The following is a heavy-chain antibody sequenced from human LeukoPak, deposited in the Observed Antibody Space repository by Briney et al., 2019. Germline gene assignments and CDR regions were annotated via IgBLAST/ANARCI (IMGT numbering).Heavy chain of an antibody. V-gene: IGHV4-61*02. CDR1: GGSISSGSYY. CDR2: IYTSGST. J-gene: IGHJ2*01. CDR3: ASLAGDCSGGSCYVDWYFDL. D-gene: IGHD2-15*01. Sequence: SETLSLTCTVSGGSISSGSYYWSWIRQPAGKGLEWIGRIYTSGSTNYNPSLKSRVTISVDTSKNQFSLKLSSVTAADTAVYYCASLAGDCSGGSCYVDWYFDLWGRGTLVTVSS.